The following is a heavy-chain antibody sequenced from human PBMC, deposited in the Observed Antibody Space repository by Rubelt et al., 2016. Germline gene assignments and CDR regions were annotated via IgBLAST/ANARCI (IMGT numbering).Heavy chain of an antibody. J-gene: IGHJ3*02. V-gene: IGHV4-31*11. CDR1: GGSISSDNYY. CDR3: AGRGDLVDNAFDI. Sequence: QLQLQESGPGLVKPSETLSLNCAVSGGSISSDNYYWSWIRQHPGKGLEWIGYISNRGTTYYNPSLTSRLSISKDMSKNQFSLKLRSVTAADTAVYYCAGRGDLVDNAFDIWGQGTLVTVSS. CDR2: ISNRGTT. D-gene: IGHD1-26*01.